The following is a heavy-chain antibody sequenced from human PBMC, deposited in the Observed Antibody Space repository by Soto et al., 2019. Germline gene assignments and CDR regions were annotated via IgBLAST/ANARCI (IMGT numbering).Heavy chain of an antibody. Sequence: SETLSLTCTVSGGSITDYSWVWIRQPAGKGLEWIGRIFSSGSTNYNPSLKGRITMSLDTSKNQFSLKLNSATATDTAVYFCARDQGAVVTADNWFDPWGQGILVTVSS. J-gene: IGHJ5*02. CDR2: IFSSGST. V-gene: IGHV4-4*07. D-gene: IGHD2-21*02. CDR1: GGSITDYS. CDR3: ARDQGAVVTADNWFDP.